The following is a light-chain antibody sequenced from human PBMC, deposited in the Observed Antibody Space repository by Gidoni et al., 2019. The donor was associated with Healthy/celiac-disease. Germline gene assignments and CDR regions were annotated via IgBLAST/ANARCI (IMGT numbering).Light chain of an antibody. CDR3: QQSSNWPLT. J-gene: IGKJ4*01. CDR2: DAS. V-gene: IGKV3-11*01. CDR1: QSVSSY. Sequence: EIVLTQSPATLSLSPGDRATLSCRASQSVSSYLAWYQQKPGQAPRLLIDDASNRATGITARFSGSGSGTDFTLTISSLEPEDFALYYCQQSSNWPLTFGGGTKVEI.